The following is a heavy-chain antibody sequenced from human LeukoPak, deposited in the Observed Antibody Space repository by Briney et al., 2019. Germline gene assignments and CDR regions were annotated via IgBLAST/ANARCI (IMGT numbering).Heavy chain of an antibody. V-gene: IGHV3-23*01. Sequence: GGSLRLSCAASGFTFSSYGMSWVRQAPGKGLEWVSAISGSGGSTYYADSVKGRFTISRDNSKNTLYLQMNSLRAEDTAVYYCARDQGGEQSYWGQGTLATVSS. CDR1: GFTFSSYG. D-gene: IGHD3-16*01. CDR3: ARDQGGEQSY. CDR2: ISGSGGST. J-gene: IGHJ4*02.